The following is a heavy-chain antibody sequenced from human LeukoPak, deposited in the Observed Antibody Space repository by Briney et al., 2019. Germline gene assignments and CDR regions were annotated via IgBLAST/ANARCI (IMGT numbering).Heavy chain of an antibody. J-gene: IGHJ4*02. CDR2: TYSDGGT. D-gene: IGHD6-19*01. CDR3: ARAQWLGPVDY. Sequence: GGSLRLSCAASGITVTTNYMTWVRQAPGKGLEWVSLTYSDGGTYYADYVKGRFTVSRDNSKNPLLLQMDSLKVEDTAVYYCARAQWLGPVDYWGQGTLVTVSS. V-gene: IGHV3-66*01. CDR1: GITVTTNY.